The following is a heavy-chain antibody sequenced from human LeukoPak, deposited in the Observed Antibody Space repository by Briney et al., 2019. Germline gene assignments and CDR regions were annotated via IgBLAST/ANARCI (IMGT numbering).Heavy chain of an antibody. CDR3: ARDLRPYSGYNDLAFDI. J-gene: IGHJ3*02. V-gene: IGHV3-21*01. D-gene: IGHD5-12*01. CDR1: GFTFSSYT. Sequence: GGSLRLSCAASGFTFSSYTMNWVRQAPGKGLEWVSFISTSSSYIYYADSVKGRFTISRDNAKNSLYLQMNSLRAEDTAVYYCARDLRPYSGYNDLAFDIWGQGTMVTVSS. CDR2: ISTSSSYI.